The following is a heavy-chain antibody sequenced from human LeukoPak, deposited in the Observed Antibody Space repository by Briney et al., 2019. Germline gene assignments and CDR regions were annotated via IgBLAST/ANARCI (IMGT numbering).Heavy chain of an antibody. V-gene: IGHV3-74*01. D-gene: IGHD1-26*01. Sequence: PGGSLRLSCAASGFTFSSYWMYWVRQAPGRGLVWVSRINSEGKTTHYADSVKGRFIISRDNAKNTLYLQMNSLGAEDTAAYYCARDPGSYSHDWYFDLWGRGTLVTVSS. CDR1: GFTFSSYW. CDR2: INSEGKTT. J-gene: IGHJ2*01. CDR3: ARDPGSYSHDWYFDL.